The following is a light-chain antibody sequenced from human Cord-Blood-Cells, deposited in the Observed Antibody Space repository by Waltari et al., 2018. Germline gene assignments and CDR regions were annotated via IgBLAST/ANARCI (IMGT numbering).Light chain of an antibody. V-gene: IGLV2-14*01. CDR3: SSYTSSSTWV. Sequence: QSALTQPASVSGSPGQSLTISCPGTRRDVGGYNYVPWYQQHPGKAPKLMIYEVSHRPSGVSNRFSGSKSGNTASLTISGLQAEDEADYYCSSYTSSSTWVFGGGTKLTVL. J-gene: IGLJ3*02. CDR1: RRDVGGYNY. CDR2: EVS.